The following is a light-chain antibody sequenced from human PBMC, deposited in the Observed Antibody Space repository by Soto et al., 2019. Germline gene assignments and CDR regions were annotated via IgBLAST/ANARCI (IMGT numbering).Light chain of an antibody. V-gene: IGKV3-20*01. CDR2: AAS. CDR3: QQYGSSLLT. J-gene: IGKJ4*01. Sequence: IGLTHSPGTLSLSPGERATLSCGASQSVSSYYLAWYQQKNGQAPRLFIYAASSRATGIPDRFSGGGSGTDFNLTISRLETEDFAVYYCQQYGSSLLTFGGGTKVDIK. CDR1: QSVSSYY.